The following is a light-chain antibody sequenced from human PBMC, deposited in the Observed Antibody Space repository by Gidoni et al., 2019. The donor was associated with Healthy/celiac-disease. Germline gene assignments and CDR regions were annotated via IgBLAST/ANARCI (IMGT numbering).Light chain of an antibody. CDR3: QQYYSYPGFT. J-gene: IGKJ3*01. V-gene: IGKV1-8*01. CDR1: QGISSY. CDR2: AAS. Sequence: AIRMTQSPSSLSASTGDRVTITCRASQGISSYLAWYQQKPGKAPKLLIYAASTLQSGVPSSFSGSGSGTDFTLTISCLQSEDFATYYCQQYYSYPGFTFGPGTKVDIK.